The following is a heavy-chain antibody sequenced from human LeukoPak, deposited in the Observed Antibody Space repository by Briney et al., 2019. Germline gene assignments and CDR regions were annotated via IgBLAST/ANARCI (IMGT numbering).Heavy chain of an antibody. V-gene: IGHV3-74*01. J-gene: IGHJ4*02. CDR1: GFTFTRFW. CDR2: INVEGTTT. D-gene: IGHD3-10*01. CDR3: TRGGEEPFDY. Sequence: GGSLRLSCADSGFTFTRFWMHWVRQAPGKGLVWVSRINVEGTTTTYADSVEGRFTISRDENALYLQMNHLRADDTAVYYCTRGGEEPFDYWGPGTLVTVSP.